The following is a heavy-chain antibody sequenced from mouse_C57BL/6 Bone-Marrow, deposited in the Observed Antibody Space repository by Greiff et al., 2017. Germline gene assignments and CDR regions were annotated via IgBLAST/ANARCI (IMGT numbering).Heavy chain of an antibody. D-gene: IGHD1-1*01. J-gene: IGHJ4*01. CDR3: ARESYYCSSHYYYAMDY. V-gene: IGHV1-69*01. CDR1: VYTFTSYW. Sequence: HVLVKQPGAEPVMPGASVKLSCTASVYTFTSYWTHWVKQRPGQGLAWIGELDPSDSYTNYNQKFKGKPTLTVDKSSSTAYMQRSSLTSEDSAVYYCARESYYCSSHYYYAMDYRGQGT. CDR2: LDPSDSYT.